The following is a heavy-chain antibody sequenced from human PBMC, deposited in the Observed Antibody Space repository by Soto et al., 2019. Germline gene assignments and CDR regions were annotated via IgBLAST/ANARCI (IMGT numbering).Heavy chain of an antibody. CDR2: IIPIFGTA. J-gene: IGHJ3*02. D-gene: IGHD3-16*01. Sequence: QVQLVQSGAEVKKPGSSVKVSCKASGGTFSSYAISWVRQAPGQGLEWMGGIIPIFGTANYAQKFQGRVTITADESTSTAYMELSSLRSEDTAVYYCARAPTPMITSHGAAFDIWGQGTMVTVSS. CDR1: GGTFSSYA. CDR3: ARAPTPMITSHGAAFDI. V-gene: IGHV1-69*12.